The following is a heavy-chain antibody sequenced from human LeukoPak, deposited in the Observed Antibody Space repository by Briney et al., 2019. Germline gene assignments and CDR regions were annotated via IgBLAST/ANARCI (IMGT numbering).Heavy chain of an antibody. Sequence: SETLSLTCTVSGGSMSFYYWNWIRQSPGKGLEWIGYIYYTGSTKYNPSLQSRVTISVDKSENQFSLNLYSVTAADTAVYYCARVGYYDSSGYLDYWGQGTQVTVSS. J-gene: IGHJ4*02. CDR2: IYYTGST. D-gene: IGHD3-22*01. V-gene: IGHV4-59*01. CDR3: ARVGYYDSSGYLDY. CDR1: GGSMSFYY.